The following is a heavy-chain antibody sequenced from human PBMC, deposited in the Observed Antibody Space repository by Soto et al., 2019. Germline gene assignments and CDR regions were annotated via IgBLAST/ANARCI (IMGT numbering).Heavy chain of an antibody. D-gene: IGHD4-17*01. CDR2: IYSGGST. Sequence: EVQLVESGGGLVQPGGSLRLSCAASGFTVSSNYMSWVRQAPGKGLEWVSVIYSGGSTYYADSVKGRFTISRDNFKNTLYLQMNSLRAEDTAVYYCASVRVDYGDYARYFQHWGQGTLVTVSS. CDR1: GFTVSSNY. V-gene: IGHV3-66*01. J-gene: IGHJ1*01. CDR3: ASVRVDYGDYARYFQH.